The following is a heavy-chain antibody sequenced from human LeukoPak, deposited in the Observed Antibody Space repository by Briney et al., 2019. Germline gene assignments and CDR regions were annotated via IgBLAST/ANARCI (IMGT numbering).Heavy chain of an antibody. J-gene: IGHJ6*02. CDR1: GGSISSYY. Sequence: SETLSLTCTVSGGSISSYYWSWIRQPPGKGLEWIGYIYYSGSTNYNPSPKSRVTISVDTSKNQFSLKLSSVTAADTAVYYCARYAVVVPAALRAYSYYGMDVWGQGTTVTVSS. D-gene: IGHD2-2*01. CDR3: ARYAVVVPAALRAYSYYGMDV. CDR2: IYYSGST. V-gene: IGHV4-59*01.